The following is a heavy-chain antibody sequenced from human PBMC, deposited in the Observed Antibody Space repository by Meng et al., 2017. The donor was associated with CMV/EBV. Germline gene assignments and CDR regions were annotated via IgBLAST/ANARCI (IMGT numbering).Heavy chain of an antibody. V-gene: IGHV3-74*01. CDR2: INSDGNST. D-gene: IGHD6-6*01. Sequence: GESLKISCAASGFTFSSYWMNWVRQAPGKGLVWVSGINSDGNSTRYVDSVQGRFSISRDNAKNTLFLQMNRLSDDDTAVYYCASLGSSSTFDIWGQGTMVTVSS. CDR3: ASLGSSSTFDI. J-gene: IGHJ3*02. CDR1: GFTFSSYW.